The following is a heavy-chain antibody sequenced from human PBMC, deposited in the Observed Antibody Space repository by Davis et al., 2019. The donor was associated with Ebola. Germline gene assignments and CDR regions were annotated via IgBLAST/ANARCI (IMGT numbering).Heavy chain of an antibody. D-gene: IGHD6-19*01. J-gene: IGHJ5*02. V-gene: IGHV1-18*04. CDR1: GYTFTSYD. CDR3: ARLYSSAWYYWFDP. CDR2: ISTYSGNT. Sequence: AASVKVSCKASGYTFTSYDITWVRQAPGQGLEWMGWISTYSGNTKYAQKFQGRVTMTTDTSTSTAYMELRSLRSDDTAVYFCARLYSSAWYYWFDPWGLGTLVTVSS.